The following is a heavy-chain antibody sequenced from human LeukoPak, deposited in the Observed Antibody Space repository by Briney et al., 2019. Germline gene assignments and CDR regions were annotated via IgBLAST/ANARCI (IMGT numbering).Heavy chain of an antibody. CDR1: GFTFSSYS. D-gene: IGHD5-12*01. CDR2: ISSSSSYI. J-gene: IGHJ4*02. Sequence: GGSLRLSCAASGFTFSSYSMNWVRQAPGKGLEWVSSISSSSSYIYYADSVKGRFTISRDNAKYSLYLQMNSLRAEDTAVYYCARDMGEEWLQAFDYWGQGTLVTVSS. CDR3: ARDMGEEWLQAFDY. V-gene: IGHV3-21*01.